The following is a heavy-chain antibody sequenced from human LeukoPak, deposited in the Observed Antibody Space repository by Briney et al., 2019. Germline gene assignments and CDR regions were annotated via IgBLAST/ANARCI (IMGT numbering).Heavy chain of an antibody. Sequence: ASVKVSCKASGYTFTTYGISWVRQAPGQGLEWMGWISGYDGNTKYAQKLQGRVTMTTDTSTSTAYMELRSLRSDDTAVYYCARDCSTSFYWFDPWVQGTLVTVAS. D-gene: IGHD2-2*01. J-gene: IGHJ5*02. CDR1: GYTFTTYG. V-gene: IGHV1-18*01. CDR2: ISGYDGNT. CDR3: ARDCSTSFYWFDP.